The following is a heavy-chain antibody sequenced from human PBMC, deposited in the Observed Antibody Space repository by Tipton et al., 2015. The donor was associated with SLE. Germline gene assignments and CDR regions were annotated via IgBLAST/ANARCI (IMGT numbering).Heavy chain of an antibody. J-gene: IGHJ3*02. Sequence: QSGAEVKKPGASVKVSCKASGYTFTSYAMHWVRQAPGQRLEWMGWSNAGNGNTKYSQEFQGRVTITRDTSASTAYMELSSLGSEDMAVDYCARGGRGSFDIWGQGTMVTVSS. V-gene: IGHV1-3*02. D-gene: IGHD3-10*01. CDR2: SNAGNGNT. CDR3: ARGGRGSFDI. CDR1: GYTFTSYA.